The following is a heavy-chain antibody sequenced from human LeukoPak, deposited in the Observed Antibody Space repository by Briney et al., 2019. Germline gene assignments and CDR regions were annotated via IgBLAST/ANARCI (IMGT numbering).Heavy chain of an antibody. V-gene: IGHV1-2*02. Sequence: ASVKVSCKASGYTFTGYYMHWVRQAPGQGLERMGWINPNSGGTNYAQKFQGRVTMTRDTSISTAYMELSRLRSDDTAVYYCARDSRAWFGELIFWVDYWGQGTLVTVSS. CDR2: INPNSGGT. J-gene: IGHJ4*02. CDR3: ARDSRAWFGELIFWVDY. CDR1: GYTFTGYY. D-gene: IGHD3-10*01.